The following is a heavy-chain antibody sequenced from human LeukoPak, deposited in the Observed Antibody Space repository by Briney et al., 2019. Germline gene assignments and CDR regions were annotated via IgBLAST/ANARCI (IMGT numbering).Heavy chain of an antibody. V-gene: IGHV3-21*01. D-gene: IGHD5-18*01. CDR3: ARVVDTAMVSNFDY. CDR2: ISSSSSYI. CDR1: GFTFSSYS. Sequence: PGGSLRLSCAASGFTFSSYSMNWVRQAPGKGLEWVSSISSSSSYIYYADSVKGRFTISRDNAKNSLYLQMNSLRAEDTAVYYCARVVDTAMVSNFDYWGQGTLVTVSS. J-gene: IGHJ4*02.